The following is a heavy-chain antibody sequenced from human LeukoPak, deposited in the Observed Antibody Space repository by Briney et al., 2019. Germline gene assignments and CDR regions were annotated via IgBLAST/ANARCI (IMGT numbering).Heavy chain of an antibody. V-gene: IGHV2-5*01. CDR3: AHKGGYDSGLYFDY. D-gene: IGHD5-12*01. CDR1: GFSLTARGVG. Sequence: ESGPTLVNPTQTLTLTCTFSGFSLTARGVGVGWIRQAPGKALEWLALIYWNGDERYTPSLKSSLTVSKDTSKNQVVLTMTNMDPVDTGTYYCAHKGGYDSGLYFDYWGQGTLVTVSS. J-gene: IGHJ4*02. CDR2: IYWNGDE.